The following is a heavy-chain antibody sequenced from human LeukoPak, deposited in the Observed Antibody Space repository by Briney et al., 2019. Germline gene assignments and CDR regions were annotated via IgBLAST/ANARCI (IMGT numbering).Heavy chain of an antibody. V-gene: IGHV1-18*01. CDR2: INTYNGNT. CDR1: GYTFISYA. J-gene: IGHJ4*02. D-gene: IGHD3-22*01. CDR3: ARTQYYYDSSGLLGGFDY. Sequence: ASVKVSCKASGYTFISYAMNWVRQAPGQGLEWMGWINTYNGNTKYAQKVQGRVTMTTDTSTSTAYMEVRSLTSDDTAVYYCARTQYYYDSSGLLGGFDYWGQGTLVTVSS.